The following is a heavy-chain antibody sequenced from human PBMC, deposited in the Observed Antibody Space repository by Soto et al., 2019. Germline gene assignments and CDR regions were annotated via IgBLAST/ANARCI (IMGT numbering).Heavy chain of an antibody. CDR1: GFSFSSYS. CDR2: ITISTTYI. J-gene: IGHJ3*02. V-gene: IGHV3-21*01. CDR3: ARDTIFGVVISAFDI. D-gene: IGHD3-3*01. Sequence: EVQLVESGGGLVKPGGSLRLSCAAYGFSFSSYSMNWVRQAPGKGLEWVSSITISTTYIYYADSVKGRFTISRDDAKNSLYLQMNSLRAEDTAVYYCARDTIFGVVISAFDIWGQGTMVTVSS.